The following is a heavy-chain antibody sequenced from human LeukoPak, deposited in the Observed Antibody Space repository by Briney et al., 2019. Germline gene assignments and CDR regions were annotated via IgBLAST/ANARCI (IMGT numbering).Heavy chain of an antibody. CDR1: GYSISSGYY. Sequence: SETLSLTCAVSGYSISSGYYWGWIRQPPGKGLEWIGEINHSGSTNYNPSLKSRVTISVDTSKNQFSLKLSSVTAADTAVYYCARTRTYYDFWSGYYKPNYYYMDVWGKGTTVTVSS. CDR3: ARTRTYYDFWSGYYKPNYYYMDV. CDR2: INHSGST. D-gene: IGHD3-3*01. J-gene: IGHJ6*03. V-gene: IGHV4-38-2*01.